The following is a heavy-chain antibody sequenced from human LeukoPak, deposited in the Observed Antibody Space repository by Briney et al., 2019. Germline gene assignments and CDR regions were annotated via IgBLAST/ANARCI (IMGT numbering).Heavy chain of an antibody. V-gene: IGHV1-2*02. CDR3: ARDGVKYCSGGSCYINNWFDP. Sequence: ASVKVSCKASGYTFTGYYMHCVRQAPGQGLEWMGWINPNSGGTNYAQKFQGRVTMTRDTSISTAYMELSRLRSDDTAVYYCARDGVKYCSGGSCYINNWFDPWGQGTLVTVSS. D-gene: IGHD2-15*01. CDR2: INPNSGGT. J-gene: IGHJ5*02. CDR1: GYTFTGYY.